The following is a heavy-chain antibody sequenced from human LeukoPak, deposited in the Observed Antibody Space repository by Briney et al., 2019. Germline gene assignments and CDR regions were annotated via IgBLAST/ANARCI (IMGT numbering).Heavy chain of an antibody. D-gene: IGHD6-6*01. CDR1: GGSISSGSYY. V-gene: IGHV4-61*02. J-gene: IGHJ4*02. CDR2: IYTSGST. CDR3: ARDVSSSSMFDY. Sequence: SQTLSLTCTVSGGSISSGSYYWSWIRQPAGKGLEWIGRIYTSGSTNYNPSLKSRVTISVDTSKNQFSLKLSSVTAADTAVYYCARDVSSSSMFDYWGQGTLVTVSS.